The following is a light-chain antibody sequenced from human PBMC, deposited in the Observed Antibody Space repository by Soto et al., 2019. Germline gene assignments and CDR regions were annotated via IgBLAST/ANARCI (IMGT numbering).Light chain of an antibody. V-gene: IGKV3-15*01. CDR2: ATS. CDR3: QQYGDWALT. CDR1: QSVGNN. J-gene: IGKJ4*01. Sequence: EIVVTQSPATLSVSPGERATLSCRASQSVGNNFAWYQQKPGQAPRLLIFATSTRATGVPARFSGSGSGTEFTLTISSLQSEDFAVYYCQQYGDWALTFGGGDKVEIE.